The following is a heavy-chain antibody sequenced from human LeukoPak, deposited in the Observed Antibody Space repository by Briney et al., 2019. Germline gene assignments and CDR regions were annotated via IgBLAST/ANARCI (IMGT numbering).Heavy chain of an antibody. V-gene: IGHV3-15*01. J-gene: IGHJ4*02. CDR1: GFTFSKAW. Sequence: GGSLRLSCAASGFTFSKAWMTWVRQAPGKGLEWIGRIKSKTDGETTDYGAPVQGRFTILREDAKNTLYLQMNSLKTEDTGVYYCTTGVAKWGQGTRVIVSS. D-gene: IGHD3-3*01. CDR2: IKSKTDGETT. CDR3: TTGVAK.